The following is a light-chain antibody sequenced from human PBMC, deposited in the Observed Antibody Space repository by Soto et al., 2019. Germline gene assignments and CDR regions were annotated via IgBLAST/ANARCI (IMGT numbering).Light chain of an antibody. J-gene: IGKJ1*01. Sequence: DIQMTQSPSSLSASVGDRVTITCRAGQYIGRYLNWYQQKPGKAPKLLIYAASSLHSGVPSRFSGSGYGTEFTLTISSLQPDDFATYYCQQYNSSWTFGHGTKVNI. CDR3: QQYNSSWT. CDR2: AAS. CDR1: QYIGRY. V-gene: IGKV1-5*01.